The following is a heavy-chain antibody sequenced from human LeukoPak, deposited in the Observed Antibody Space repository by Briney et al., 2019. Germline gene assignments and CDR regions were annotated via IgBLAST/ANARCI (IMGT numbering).Heavy chain of an antibody. CDR3: ARRGEAMDPFDY. Sequence: PGESLKISFKGSGYSFTSYWIGWVRQMPGKGLEWMGIIFPGDSDTRYSPSFQGQVTISADKSINTAYLQWSSLKASDTAIYYCARRGEAMDPFDYWGQGILVTVSS. D-gene: IGHD5-18*01. CDR2: IFPGDSDT. CDR1: GYSFTSYW. V-gene: IGHV5-51*01. J-gene: IGHJ4*02.